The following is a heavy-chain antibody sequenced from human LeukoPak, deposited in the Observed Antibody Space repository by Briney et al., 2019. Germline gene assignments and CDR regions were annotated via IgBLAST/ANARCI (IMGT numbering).Heavy chain of an antibody. CDR2: ISSSSSYI. V-gene: IGHV3-21*01. CDR3: ARDQPTGYCSSTSCYAPFDY. Sequence: PGGPLRLSCAASGFTFSSYSMNWVRQAPGKGLEWVSSISSSSSYIYYADSVKGRFTISRDNAKNSLYLQMNSLRAEDTAVYYCARDQPTGYCSSTSCYAPFDYWGQGTLVTVSS. CDR1: GFTFSSYS. D-gene: IGHD2-2*01. J-gene: IGHJ4*02.